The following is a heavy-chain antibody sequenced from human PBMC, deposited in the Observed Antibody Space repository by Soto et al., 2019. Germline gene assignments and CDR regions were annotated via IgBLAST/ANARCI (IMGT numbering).Heavy chain of an antibody. CDR3: ASCITMVRGVKQPYYYYGMDV. Sequence: SLHICCKTYGGTLSSYAISWVRQASGQVLEWMGGIIPIFGTANYAQKFQGRVTITADKSTSTAYMELSSLRSEDTAVYYCASCITMVRGVKQPYYYYGMDVWGQGTTVTVSS. D-gene: IGHD3-10*01. J-gene: IGHJ6*02. CDR2: IIPIFGTA. CDR1: GGTLSSYA. V-gene: IGHV1-69*06.